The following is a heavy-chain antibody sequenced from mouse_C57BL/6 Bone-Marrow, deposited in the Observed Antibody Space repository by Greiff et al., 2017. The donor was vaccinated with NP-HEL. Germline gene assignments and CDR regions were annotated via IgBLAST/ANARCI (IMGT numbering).Heavy chain of an antibody. D-gene: IGHD1-1*01. J-gene: IGHJ2*01. CDR1: GYTFTSYW. Sequence: VQLQQPGAELVRPGSSVKLSCKASGYTFTSYWMHWVKQRPIQGLEWIGNIDPSDSETHYNQKFKDKATLTVDKSSSTAYMQLSSLTSEDSAVYYCARNSYYYGSSLYYFDYWGQGTTLTVSS. CDR3: ARNSYYYGSSLYYFDY. V-gene: IGHV1-52*01. CDR2: IDPSDSET.